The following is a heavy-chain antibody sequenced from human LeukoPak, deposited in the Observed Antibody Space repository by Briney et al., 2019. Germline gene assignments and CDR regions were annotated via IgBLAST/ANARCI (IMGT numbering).Heavy chain of an antibody. CDR2: INPNSGGT. V-gene: IGHV1-2*02. D-gene: IGHD2-2*01. CDR3: ARDLVGYCSSTSCSPRPQNWFDP. CDR1: GYTVTGYY. Sequence: ASVKVSCKASGYTVTGYYMHWVRQAPGQGLEWMGWINPNSGGTNYAQKFQGRVTMTRDTSISTAYMELSRLRSDDTAVYYCARDLVGYCSSTSCSPRPQNWFDPWGQGTLVTVSS. J-gene: IGHJ5*02.